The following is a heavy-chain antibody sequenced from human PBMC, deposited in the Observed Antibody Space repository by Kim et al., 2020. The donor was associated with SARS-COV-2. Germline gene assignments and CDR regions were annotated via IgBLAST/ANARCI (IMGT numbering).Heavy chain of an antibody. D-gene: IGHD6-13*01. CDR2: ISSSSSYI. CDR3: ARAVSSLARALAGACDV. Sequence: GGSLRLSCAASGFTFSSYAMNWVRQAPGKGLEWVSSISSSSSYIYYADSVQGRFTISRYNATNSLYLQMNSLKAEDTAVYDCARAVSSLARALAGACDV. J-gene: IGHJ3*01. V-gene: IGHV3-21*01. CDR1: GFTFSSYA.